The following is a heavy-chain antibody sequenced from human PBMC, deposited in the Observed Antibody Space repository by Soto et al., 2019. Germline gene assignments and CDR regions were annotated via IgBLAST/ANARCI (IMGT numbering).Heavy chain of an antibody. CDR1: GYTLSELS. Sequence: GASVNVSCKVSGYTLSELSMHWVRQAPGKGLEWIGGFDPEDGETIYAQKLQGRVTMTEDTSIDTAYMELSSLRSDDTAVYYCASGRGSGFLPDAFDIWGQGTMVTVSS. CDR3: ASGRGSGFLPDAFDI. V-gene: IGHV1-24*01. J-gene: IGHJ3*02. CDR2: FDPEDGET. D-gene: IGHD3-22*01.